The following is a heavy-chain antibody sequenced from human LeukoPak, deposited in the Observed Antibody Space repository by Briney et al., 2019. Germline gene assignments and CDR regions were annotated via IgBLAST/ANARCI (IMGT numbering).Heavy chain of an antibody. Sequence: GGSLRLSCAASGFTVSTNYMSWVRQALGKGLEWVSIIYDSGTIHYADSVKGRFTISRDNLKNTLYLQMNSLGAEDTAAYYCASHWGGYWGQGTLVTVSS. CDR3: ASHWGGY. V-gene: IGHV3-53*01. CDR1: GFTVSTNY. D-gene: IGHD3-16*01. CDR2: IYDSGTI. J-gene: IGHJ4*02.